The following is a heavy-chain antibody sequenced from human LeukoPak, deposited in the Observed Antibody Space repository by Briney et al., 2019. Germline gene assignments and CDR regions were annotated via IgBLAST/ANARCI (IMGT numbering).Heavy chain of an antibody. Sequence: GGSLRLSCAASGFTFSNYGMHWVRQAPGKGLEWVAFIRSDGINKYHADSVKGRFTISRDNSKNTLYLQMNSLRAEDTAVYYCARARSSYGYGDAFDIWGQGTMVTVSS. CDR1: GFTFSNYG. CDR3: ARARSSYGYGDAFDI. D-gene: IGHD5-18*01. CDR2: IRSDGINK. J-gene: IGHJ3*02. V-gene: IGHV3-30*02.